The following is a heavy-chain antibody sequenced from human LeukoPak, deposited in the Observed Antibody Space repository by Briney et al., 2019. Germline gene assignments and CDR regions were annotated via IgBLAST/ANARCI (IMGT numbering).Heavy chain of an antibody. V-gene: IGHV4-59*01. CDR3: ARARGHDFWSGYYSRYYYYYMDV. D-gene: IGHD3-3*01. CDR1: GGSISSYY. Sequence: SETLSLTCTVSGGSISSYYWSRIRQPPGKGLEWIGYIYYSGSTNYNPSLKSRVTISVDTSKNQFSLKLSSVTAADTAVYYCARARGHDFWSGYYSRYYYYYMDVWGKGTTVTVSS. CDR2: IYYSGST. J-gene: IGHJ6*03.